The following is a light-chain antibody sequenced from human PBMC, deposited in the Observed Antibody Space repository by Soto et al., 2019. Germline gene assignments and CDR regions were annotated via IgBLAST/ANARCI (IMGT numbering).Light chain of an antibody. CDR2: EVS. Sequence: QSALTQPPSASGSPGQSVTISCTGTSSDVGGYNYVSWYQQHPGKAPKLMISEVSKRPSGVPDRFSGSKSGNTASLTVSGLQAEDEADYYCSSFAVNNNFVFCSGTKLTVL. CDR1: SSDVGGYNY. V-gene: IGLV2-8*01. CDR3: SSFAVNNNFV. J-gene: IGLJ2*01.